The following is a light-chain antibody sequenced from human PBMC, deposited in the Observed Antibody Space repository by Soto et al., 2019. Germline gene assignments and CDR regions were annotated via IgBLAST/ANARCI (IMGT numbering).Light chain of an antibody. CDR2: EVS. CDR3: SSYAGSNNLGV. J-gene: IGLJ3*02. V-gene: IGLV2-8*01. CDR1: RSDVGGYNY. Sequence: QSALTQPPSASGSLGQSVTISCTGTRSDVGGYNYVSWYQQHPGKAPKLMIYEVSKRPSGVPDRFSGSKSGNTASLTVSGLQPEDEADYYCSSYAGSNNLGVFGGGTKVTVL.